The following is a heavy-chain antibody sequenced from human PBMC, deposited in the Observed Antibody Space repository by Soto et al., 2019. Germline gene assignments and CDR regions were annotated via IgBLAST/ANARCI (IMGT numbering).Heavy chain of an antibody. CDR3: AYITPPGGGREYYYYGMDV. D-gene: IGHD3-10*01. CDR1: GYTFTSYY. Sequence: QVQLVQSGAEVKKPGASVKGSCKASGYTFTSYYMHWVRQAPGHGLEWMGIINLTGGSTSYAQKFQGRVTMTRDTGTRKVYRELSSRRSEDTAVYYCAYITPPGGGREYYYYGMDVWGQGTTVTVSS. J-gene: IGHJ6*02. CDR2: INLTGGST. V-gene: IGHV1-46*03.